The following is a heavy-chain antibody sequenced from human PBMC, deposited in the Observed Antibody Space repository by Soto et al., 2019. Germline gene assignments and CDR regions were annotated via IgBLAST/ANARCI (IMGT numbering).Heavy chain of an antibody. D-gene: IGHD5-12*01. CDR3: ARGERGYSGYDSDAFDI. V-gene: IGHV3-33*01. CDR2: IWYDGSNK. J-gene: IGHJ3*02. CDR1: GFTFSSYG. Sequence: QVQLVESGGGVVQPGRSLRLSCAASGFTFSSYGMHWVRQAPGKGLEWVAVIWYDGSNKYYADSVKGRFTISRDNSKNTLYLQMNSLRAEDTAVYYCARGERGYSGYDSDAFDIWGQGTMVTVSS.